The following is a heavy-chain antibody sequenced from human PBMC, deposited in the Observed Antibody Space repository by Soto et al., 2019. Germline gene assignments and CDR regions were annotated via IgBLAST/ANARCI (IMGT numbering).Heavy chain of an antibody. CDR1: GYTFTSYG. V-gene: IGHV1-18*01. Sequence: QVQLVQSGAEVKKPGASVKVSCKASGYTFTSYGISWVRQAPGQGLEWMGWISPYNGNTNYAQKLQGRGTMTPETATSTAYMELRSLRSDDTAVYYCARDEAAPTFDPWGQGILVTVSS. D-gene: IGHD6-13*01. CDR2: ISPYNGNT. CDR3: ARDEAAPTFDP. J-gene: IGHJ5*02.